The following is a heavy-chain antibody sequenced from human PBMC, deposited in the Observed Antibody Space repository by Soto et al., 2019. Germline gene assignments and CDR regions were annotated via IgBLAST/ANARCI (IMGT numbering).Heavy chain of an antibody. V-gene: IGHV3-7*01. CDR1: GFTFSIYW. Sequence: EAQLVESGGGLVQPGGSLRLSCAASGFTFSIYWMSWVRQAPGKGLEWVANIKRDGSEKYYVDSVKGRFTISRDNAKNSLYLQMNSLRAEDTAVYYCARMSGYDPPLFVYWGQGTLVTASS. D-gene: IGHD5-12*01. CDR2: IKRDGSEK. CDR3: ARMSGYDPPLFVY. J-gene: IGHJ4*02.